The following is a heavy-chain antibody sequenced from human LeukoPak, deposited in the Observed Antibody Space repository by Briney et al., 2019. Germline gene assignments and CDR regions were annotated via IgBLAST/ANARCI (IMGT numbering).Heavy chain of an antibody. D-gene: IGHD5-18*01. Sequence: SETLSLTCTVSGGSISTYYWSWIRQPPGKGLEWIGYIYYSGTTIYNPSLKSRVTISVDTSKNQFSLKLSSVTAADTAMYYCARDLGYNWYFDLWGRGTLVTVSS. V-gene: IGHV4-59*01. J-gene: IGHJ2*01. CDR2: IYYSGTT. CDR1: GGSISTYY. CDR3: ARDLGYNWYFDL.